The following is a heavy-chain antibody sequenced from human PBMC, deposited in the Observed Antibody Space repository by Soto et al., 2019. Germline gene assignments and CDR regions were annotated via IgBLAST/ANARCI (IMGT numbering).Heavy chain of an antibody. CDR3: ARALPLLLDVVTTFDY. CDR1: GFTFTSYE. V-gene: IGHV3-48*03. Sequence: PGGSLRLSCAASGFTFTSYEMNWVRQAPGKGLEWISYISSTGSTIYYADSVKGRFTISRDNAKNPLSLQMNSLRAEDTAVYYCARALPLLLDVVTTFDYWGLGTLVTV. D-gene: IGHD3-22*01. J-gene: IGHJ4*02. CDR2: ISSTGSTI.